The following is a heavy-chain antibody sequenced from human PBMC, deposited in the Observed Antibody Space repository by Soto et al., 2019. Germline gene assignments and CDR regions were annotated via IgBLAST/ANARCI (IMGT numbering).Heavy chain of an antibody. V-gene: IGHV4-39*01. D-gene: IGHD3-22*01. CDR1: GGSISSSSYY. J-gene: IGHJ4*02. CDR3: ARLFYDSSGFADHFDY. Sequence: NPSETLSLTCTVSGGSISSSSYYWGWIRQPPGKGLEWIGSIYYSGSTYYNPSLKSRVTISVDTSKNQFSLKLSSVTAADTAVYYCARLFYDSSGFADHFDYWGQGTLVTVSS. CDR2: IYYSGST.